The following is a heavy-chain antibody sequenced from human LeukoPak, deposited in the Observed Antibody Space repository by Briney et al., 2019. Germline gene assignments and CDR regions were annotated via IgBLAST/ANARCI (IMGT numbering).Heavy chain of an antibody. CDR1: GGTFRSYA. V-gene: IGHV1-69*13. CDR3: ASNLERYVVVVPAFPMDV. D-gene: IGHD2-2*01. Sequence: ASVKVSCKASGGTFRSYAISWVRQAPGQGLEWMGGIIPIFGTANYAQKFQGRVTITADESTSTAYMELSSLRSEDTAVYYCASNLERYVVVVPAFPMDVWGQGTTVTVSS. J-gene: IGHJ6*02. CDR2: IIPIFGTA.